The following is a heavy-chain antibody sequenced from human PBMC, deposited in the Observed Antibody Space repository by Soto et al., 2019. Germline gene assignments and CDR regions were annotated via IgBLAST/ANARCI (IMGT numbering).Heavy chain of an antibody. J-gene: IGHJ3*02. D-gene: IGHD3-22*01. Sequence: QVQLVQSGAEVKKPGASVKVSCKASGYTFTSYYMYWVRQAPGQGLEWMGIINPSGGSTSYAQKFQGRVTMTRDTSTSTVYMELSSLRSEDTAVYYCARGQDSSGYYTDDAFDIWGQGTMVTVSS. CDR2: INPSGGST. V-gene: IGHV1-46*01. CDR3: ARGQDSSGYYTDDAFDI. CDR1: GYTFTSYY.